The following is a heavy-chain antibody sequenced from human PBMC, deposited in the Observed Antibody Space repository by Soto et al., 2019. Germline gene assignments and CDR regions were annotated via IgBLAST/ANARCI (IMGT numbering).Heavy chain of an antibody. D-gene: IGHD6-13*01. V-gene: IGHV3-74*01. Sequence: EVQLVESGGGLVQPGGSLRLSCAASGFTFSSYWMHWVRQAPGKGLLWVSRINSDGSSTYYADSVKGRFTISRDNAKTTLFLQMNSLRAEDTAVYYCASGYSSSWYYYYYMDVWGKGTTVTVSS. CDR2: INSDGSST. CDR3: ASGYSSSWYYYYYMDV. CDR1: GFTFSSYW. J-gene: IGHJ6*03.